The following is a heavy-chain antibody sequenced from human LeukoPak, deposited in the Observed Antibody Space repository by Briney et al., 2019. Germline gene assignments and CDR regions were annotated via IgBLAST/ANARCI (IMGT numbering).Heavy chain of an antibody. D-gene: IGHD3-10*01. V-gene: IGHV3-23*01. CDR2: ITGSGDST. CDR3: ARRGVATTLWFGEYAPWDYYYMDV. J-gene: IGHJ6*03. CDR1: GFTFSSYG. Sequence: GGSLRLSCAASGFTFSSYGLSWVRQARGKGLEWVSGITGSGDSTFYADSVKGRFTISRDNSKNTLYLQMNSLRAEDTALYHCARRGVATTLWFGEYAPWDYYYMDVWGKGTTVTISS.